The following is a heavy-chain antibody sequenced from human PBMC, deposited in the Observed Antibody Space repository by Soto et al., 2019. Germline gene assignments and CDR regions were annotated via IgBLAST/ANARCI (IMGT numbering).Heavy chain of an antibody. CDR2: VYYSGTT. V-gene: IGHV4-61*01. CDR1: GGSVSDKTYY. J-gene: IGHJ4*02. Sequence: SETLSLTCSVSGGSVSDKTYYWSWIRQPPGKRLEWIGYVYYSGTTNYNPSLKSRVTISVDLSKNRFSLRLSSVTNADTALYYCARTTAVPNTLRSRYFFDYWGQGTLVTVPQ. D-gene: IGHD4-17*01. CDR3: ARTTAVPNTLRSRYFFDY.